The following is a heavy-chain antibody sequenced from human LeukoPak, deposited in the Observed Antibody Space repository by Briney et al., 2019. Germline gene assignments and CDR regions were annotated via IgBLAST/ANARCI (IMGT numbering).Heavy chain of an antibody. CDR2: IKQDGSEK. CDR1: GFTFSSNW. CDR3: ARNNGMDV. V-gene: IGHV3-7*03. Sequence: GGSLRLSCAASGFTFSSNWMSWVRQAPGKGLEWVANIKQDGSEKYYVDSVKGRFTISKDNAKNSLYLQMNSLRAEDTALYHCARNNGMDVWGQGTTVIVSS. J-gene: IGHJ6*02.